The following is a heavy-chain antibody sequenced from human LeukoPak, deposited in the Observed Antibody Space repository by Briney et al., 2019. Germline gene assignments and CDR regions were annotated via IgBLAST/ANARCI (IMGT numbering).Heavy chain of an antibody. CDR1: GGSISSSSYY. CDR2: IYYSGST. V-gene: IGHV4-39*01. Sequence: PSETLSLTCTVSGGSISSSSYYWGWIRQPPGKGLEWIGSIYYSGSTYYNPSLMSRVTISVDTSKNQFSLKLSSVTAADTAVYYCARHGLLWFGESFDYWGQGTLVTVSS. J-gene: IGHJ4*02. CDR3: ARHGLLWFGESFDY. D-gene: IGHD3-10*01.